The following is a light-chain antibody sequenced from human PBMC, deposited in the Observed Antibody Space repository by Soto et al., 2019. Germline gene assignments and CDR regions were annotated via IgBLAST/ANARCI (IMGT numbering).Light chain of an antibody. J-gene: IGKJ1*01. V-gene: IGKV3-20*01. Sequence: EIVLTHSPVTLSVSPGERATLSCRASLTVSNNYLAWYQQKAGQAPRLVIYDASTRATGIPDRFSASGSRTDFTLTISRLEPEDSAVYFCQQYGSSPLTFGQGTKVDIK. CDR2: DAS. CDR1: LTVSNNY. CDR3: QQYGSSPLT.